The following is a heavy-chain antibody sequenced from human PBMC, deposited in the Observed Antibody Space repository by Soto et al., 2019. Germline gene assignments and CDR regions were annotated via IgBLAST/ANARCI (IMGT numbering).Heavy chain of an antibody. CDR1: GFTFSSYD. Sequence: GGSLRLSCAASGFTFSSYDMHWVRQATGKGLEWVSAIGTAGDTYYPGSVKGRFTISRENAKNSLYLQMNSLRAEDTAVYYCARDLSLVYYDSSCLPQPIEIWGQGTRVTV. D-gene: IGHD3-22*01. CDR2: IGTAGDT. J-gene: IGHJ3*02. V-gene: IGHV3-13*01. CDR3: ARDLSLVYYDSSCLPQPIEI.